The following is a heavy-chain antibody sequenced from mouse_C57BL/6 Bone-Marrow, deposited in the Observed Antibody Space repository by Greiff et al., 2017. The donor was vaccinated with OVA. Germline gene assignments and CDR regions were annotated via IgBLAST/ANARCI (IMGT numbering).Heavy chain of an antibody. CDR2: ISSGSSSL. CDR3: ARNLIYCGDGGY. J-gene: IGHJ2*01. CDR1: GFTFSDYG. D-gene: IGHD2-13*01. Sequence: EVKLVESGGGLVKPGGSLKLSCAASGFTFSDYGMHWVRQAPEKGLEWVAYISSGSSSLYYADTVKGRFTISRDNAKNTLFLQMTSLRSDDTAMYYYARNLIYCGDGGYWGQGTTLTVSS. V-gene: IGHV5-17*01.